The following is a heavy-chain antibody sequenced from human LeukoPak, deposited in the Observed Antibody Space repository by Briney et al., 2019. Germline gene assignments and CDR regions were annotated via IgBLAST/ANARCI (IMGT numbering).Heavy chain of an antibody. CDR3: ARAPTTMGRAFDI. Sequence: SETLSLTCAVYGGSFSGYYWGWIRQPPGKGLEWIGSIYHSGSTYYNPSLKSRVTISVDTSKNQFSLKLSSVTAADTAVYYCARAPTTMGRAFDIWGQGTMVTVSS. CDR2: IYHSGST. J-gene: IGHJ3*02. D-gene: IGHD4-23*01. CDR1: GGSFSGYY. V-gene: IGHV4-38-2*01.